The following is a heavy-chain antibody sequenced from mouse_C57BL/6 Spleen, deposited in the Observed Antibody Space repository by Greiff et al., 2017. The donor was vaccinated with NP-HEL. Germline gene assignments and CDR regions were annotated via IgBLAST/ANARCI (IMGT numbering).Heavy chain of an antibody. CDR1: GYTFTSYW. J-gene: IGHJ4*01. CDR2: IYPGSGTT. D-gene: IGHD2-3*01. Sequence: QVQLQQSGAELVKPGASVKMSCKASGYTFTSYWITWVKQRPGTGLEWIGDIYPGSGTTNYNEKFKSKATLTVDTSSSTAYMQLSSLTSEDSAVYYCAKIYDGFAMDYWGQGTSVTVSS. V-gene: IGHV1-55*01. CDR3: AKIYDGFAMDY.